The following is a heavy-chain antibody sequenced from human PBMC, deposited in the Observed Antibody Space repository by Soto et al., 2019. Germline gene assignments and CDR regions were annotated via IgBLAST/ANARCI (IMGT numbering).Heavy chain of an antibody. D-gene: IGHD5-12*01. J-gene: IGHJ6*02. CDR1: GHSFTSYW. CDR2: IDPSDSYT. CDR3: ARRRRGGYSGYDYYYYGMDV. V-gene: IGHV5-10-1*01. Sequence: PGESLKISCKGSGHSFTSYWISWVRQMSGKGLEWMGRIDPSDSYTNYSPSFQGHVTISADKSISTAYLQWSSLKASDTAMYYCARRRRGGYSGYDYYYYGMDVWGQGTTVTVSS.